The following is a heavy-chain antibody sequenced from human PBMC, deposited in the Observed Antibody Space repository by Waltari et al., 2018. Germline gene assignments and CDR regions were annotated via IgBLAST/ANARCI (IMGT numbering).Heavy chain of an antibody. V-gene: IGHV4-30-4*08. J-gene: IGHJ6*03. D-gene: IGHD3-22*01. Sequence: QVQLRESGPGLVKPSHTLSLTCSVSGGSVSSGLHYWSWIRQSPRKGLEWIGYISHSGTTYYNPSLSGRLTLSVDTSHYQSSLKLTSVTAADTAVYYCARVVKYYDSFGFPSDYMDVWGKGTTVIVSS. CDR2: ISHSGTT. CDR3: ARVVKYYDSFGFPSDYMDV. CDR1: GGSVSSGLHY.